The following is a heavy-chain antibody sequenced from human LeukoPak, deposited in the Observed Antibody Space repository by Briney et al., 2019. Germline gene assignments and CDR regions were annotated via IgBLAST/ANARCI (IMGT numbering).Heavy chain of an antibody. CDR3: SRHEALPGDY. CDR1: GITFSGST. Sequence: GGSLKLSCAASGITFSGSTVHWVRQASGKGLDWVGHIRTKANNYATAYAASVKGRFTISRDDSKNTAYLQMNSLKIEDTAVYYCSRHEALPGDYWGQGTLVTVSS. J-gene: IGHJ4*02. CDR2: IRTKANNYAT. V-gene: IGHV3-73*01. D-gene: IGHD2-21*02.